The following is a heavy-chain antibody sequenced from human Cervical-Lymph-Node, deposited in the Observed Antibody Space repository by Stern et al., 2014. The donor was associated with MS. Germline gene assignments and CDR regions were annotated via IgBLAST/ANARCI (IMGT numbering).Heavy chain of an antibody. D-gene: IGHD3-22*01. Sequence: VQLVESGAEVKKPGASVKVSCKASGYTFTSYGISWVRQAPGQGLEWMGWISAYNGITNYAQKLQGRVTMTTDTSTSTAYMELRSLRSDDTAVYYCARGGRYYDSSGYWEYFDYWGQGTLVTVSS. V-gene: IGHV1-18*04. CDR1: GYTFTSYG. J-gene: IGHJ4*02. CDR2: ISAYNGIT. CDR3: ARGGRYYDSSGYWEYFDY.